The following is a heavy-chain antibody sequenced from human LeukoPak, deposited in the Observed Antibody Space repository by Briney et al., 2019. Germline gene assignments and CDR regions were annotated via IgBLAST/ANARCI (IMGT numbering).Heavy chain of an antibody. Sequence: GASVKVSCKASGYTFTGYYMHWVRQAPGQGLEWMGWINPNSGSTNYAQKFQGRVTMTRDTSISTAYMELSSLRSEDTAVYYCARASLPVTLFDYWGQGTLVTVSS. V-gene: IGHV1-2*02. J-gene: IGHJ4*02. CDR3: ARASLPVTLFDY. CDR1: GYTFTGYY. CDR2: INPNSGST. D-gene: IGHD4-17*01.